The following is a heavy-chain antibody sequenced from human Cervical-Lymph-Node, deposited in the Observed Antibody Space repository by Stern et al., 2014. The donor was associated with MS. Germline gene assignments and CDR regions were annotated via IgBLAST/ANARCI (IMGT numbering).Heavy chain of an antibody. CDR1: GFTFDTYG. CDR3: ARGELAIPLLEPFDI. J-gene: IGHJ3*02. Sequence: QVQLVESGGGVVQPGRSLRLSCAASGFTFDTYGMNWVRQAPGKGLEWVAFILYDGSNAYYANSVKGRFTVSRDNSKNTLFLQMNSLRAEDTAVYFCARGELAIPLLEPFDIWGHGTMVTVSS. CDR2: ILYDGSNA. V-gene: IGHV3-33*05. D-gene: IGHD1-1*01.